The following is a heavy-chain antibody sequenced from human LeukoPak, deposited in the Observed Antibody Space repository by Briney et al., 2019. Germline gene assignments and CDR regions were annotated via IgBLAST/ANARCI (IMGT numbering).Heavy chain of an antibody. Sequence: SETLSLTCAVYGGSFSGYYWSWIRQPPGKGLEWIGEINHSGSTNYNPSLKSRGTISVDTSKNQFSLKLSSVTAADTAVYYCARGLRFLVVWGQGTTVTVSS. CDR1: GGSFSGYY. CDR2: INHSGST. J-gene: IGHJ6*02. CDR3: ARGLRFLVV. D-gene: IGHD3-3*01. V-gene: IGHV4-34*01.